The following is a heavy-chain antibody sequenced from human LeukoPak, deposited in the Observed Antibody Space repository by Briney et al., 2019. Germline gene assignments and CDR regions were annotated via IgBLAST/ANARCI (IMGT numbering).Heavy chain of an antibody. CDR2: IYHSGSS. J-gene: IGHJ4*02. CDR1: GGSISSSRYY. CDR3: TRDPWGPDY. D-gene: IGHD7-27*01. Sequence: SETLSLTCTVSGGSISSSRYYWGWIRQPPGKGLEWIGRIYHSGSSYYNPSLKSRVTILVDTSKNQFSLRLSSVTAADTAVYYCTRDPWGPDYWGQGALVTASS. V-gene: IGHV4-39*07.